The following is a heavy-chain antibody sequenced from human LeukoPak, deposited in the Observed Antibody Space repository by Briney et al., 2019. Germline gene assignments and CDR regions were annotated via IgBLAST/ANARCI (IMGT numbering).Heavy chain of an antibody. CDR1: KFTFSTSA. CDR2: ISGSGANT. D-gene: IGHD3-9*01. CDR3: AKESQTYYDIMTGYPNYYFDY. V-gene: IGHV3-23*01. Sequence: GGSLRLSCAASKFTFSTSAMSWVPQAPGKGLEWVSAISGSGANTYYVDSVKGRFTISRDNSKNTLYLEMSRLRSDDTAVYYCAKESQTYYDIMTGYPNYYFDYWGQGTLVTVSS. J-gene: IGHJ4*02.